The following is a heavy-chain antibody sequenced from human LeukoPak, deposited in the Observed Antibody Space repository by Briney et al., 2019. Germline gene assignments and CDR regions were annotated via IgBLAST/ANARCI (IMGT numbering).Heavy chain of an antibody. Sequence: PSETLSLTCTVSGDSISSYYWSWIRQPAGKGLEWIGRIYTSGSTNYNPSLKSRVTISVDTSKNQFSLKLSSVTAADTAVYYCARDKVIAAAGYFDYWGQGTLVTVSS. V-gene: IGHV4-4*07. CDR2: IYTSGST. D-gene: IGHD6-13*01. CDR3: ARDKVIAAAGYFDY. CDR1: GDSISSYY. J-gene: IGHJ4*02.